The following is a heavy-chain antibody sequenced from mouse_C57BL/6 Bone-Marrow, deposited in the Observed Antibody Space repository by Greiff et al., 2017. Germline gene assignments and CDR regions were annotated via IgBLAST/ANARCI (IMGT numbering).Heavy chain of an antibody. CDR1: GYTFTDYE. Sequence: QVQLQQSGAELVRPGASVTLSCKASGYTFTDYEMHWVKQTPVNGLEWIGAIGPDTGGAAYNQKFKGKAILTADKSSSTAYMELGSLTSEDAAVYYCRRGGYGYFDYWGQGTTLTVSS. CDR2: IGPDTGGA. J-gene: IGHJ2*01. CDR3: RRGGYGYFDY. D-gene: IGHD2-2*01. V-gene: IGHV1-15*01.